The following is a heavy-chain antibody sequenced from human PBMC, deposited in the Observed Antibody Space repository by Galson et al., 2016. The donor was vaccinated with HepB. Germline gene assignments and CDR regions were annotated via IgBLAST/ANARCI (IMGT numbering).Heavy chain of an antibody. V-gene: IGHV3-23*01. CDR2: IDSSGHST. Sequence: SLRLSCAASGFTFTDAWMTWVRQTPGTGLEWVSAIDSSGHSTDYTDSVTGRFTISRDNSKNTLYLQMNSLRYEDTAVYYCAKAATPVFYYHGMDVWGQGTTVTVSS. J-gene: IGHJ6*02. CDR3: AKAATPVFYYHGMDV. CDR1: GFTFTDAW.